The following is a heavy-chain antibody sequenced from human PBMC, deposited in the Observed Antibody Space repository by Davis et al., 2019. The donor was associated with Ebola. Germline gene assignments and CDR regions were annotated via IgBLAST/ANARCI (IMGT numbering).Heavy chain of an antibody. V-gene: IGHV4-59*01. Sequence: SETLSLTCAVYGGSFSGYYWRWTRQPPGKGLEWTGHIYYSGSTNYNPSLKSRVTISIDTSKNQFSLKLSSVTAADTAVYYCARWGDGSSWYNWFDPWGQGTLVTVSS. CDR3: ARWGDGSSWYNWFDP. J-gene: IGHJ5*02. CDR2: IYYSGST. D-gene: IGHD6-13*01. CDR1: GGSFSGYY.